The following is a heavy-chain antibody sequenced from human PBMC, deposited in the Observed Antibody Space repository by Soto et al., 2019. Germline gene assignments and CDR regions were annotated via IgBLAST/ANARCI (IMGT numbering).Heavy chain of an antibody. V-gene: IGHV4-34*01. CDR3: ARGLWFGELSNWFDP. CDR1: GGSFSGYS. D-gene: IGHD3-10*01. CDR2: INHSGRT. J-gene: IGHJ5*02. Sequence: SETLSLTCAVYGGSFSGYSWSWIRQPPGKGLEWIGEINHSGRTNYNPSLKSRVTISVDTSKNQFSLKLTSVTAADTAVYYCARGLWFGELSNWFDPWGQGSLVTV.